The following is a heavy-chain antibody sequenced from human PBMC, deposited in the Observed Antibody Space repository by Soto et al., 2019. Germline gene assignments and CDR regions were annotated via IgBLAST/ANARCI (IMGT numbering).Heavy chain of an antibody. J-gene: IGHJ3*02. Sequence: SETLSLTCTVSGGSISSSSYYWGWIRQPPGKGLEWIGSIYYSGSTYYNPSLKSRVTISVDTSKNQFSLKLSSVTAADTAVYYCARHFGLRGPHDAFDIWGQGTMVTVSS. V-gene: IGHV4-39*01. CDR3: ARHFGLRGPHDAFDI. D-gene: IGHD3-3*01. CDR2: IYYSGST. CDR1: GGSISSSSYY.